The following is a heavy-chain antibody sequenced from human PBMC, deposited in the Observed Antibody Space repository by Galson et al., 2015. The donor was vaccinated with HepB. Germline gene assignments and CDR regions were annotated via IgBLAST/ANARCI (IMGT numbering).Heavy chain of an antibody. CDR1: GFTFHGSA. D-gene: IGHD6-13*01. CDR2: IRRNATNFSA. Sequence: SLRLSCAASGFTFHGSAIHWVRQASGKGLEWIGRIRRNATNFSASYVPSLNGRVTISSDDSKNLAYLHMRRLKTEDTAVYDCVRAGDFSGYSSRWGQGTLVTVSS. J-gene: IGHJ4*02. V-gene: IGHV3-73*01. CDR3: VRAGDFSGYSSR.